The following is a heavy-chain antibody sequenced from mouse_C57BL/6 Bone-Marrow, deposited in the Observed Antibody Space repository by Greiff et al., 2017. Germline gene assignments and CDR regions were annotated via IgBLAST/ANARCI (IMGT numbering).Heavy chain of an antibody. CDR3: ARRGWGYFDA. CDR2: IYPGGGYT. CDR1: GYTFTNYW. J-gene: IGHJ1*03. D-gene: IGHD3-3*01. Sequence: QVQLKQSGAELVRPGTSVKMSCKASGYTFTNYWIGWAKQRPGHGLEWIGDIYPGGGYTNYNEKFKGKATLTADKSSSTAYMQFSSLTSEDSAIYYCARRGWGYFDAWGTGTTVTVSS. V-gene: IGHV1-63*01.